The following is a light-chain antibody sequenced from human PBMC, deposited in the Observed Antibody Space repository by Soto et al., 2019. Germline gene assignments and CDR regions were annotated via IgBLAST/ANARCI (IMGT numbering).Light chain of an antibody. CDR3: QHYDSSPPYT. V-gene: IGKV3-20*01. J-gene: IGKJ2*01. CDR1: RSFASSY. CDR2: AAY. Sequence: EIVLTQSPVTLSLSPGERATLSCRASRSFASSYLGWYQQKPGQAPRLLIYAAYTRATGIPDRFSGSGSATDFTLTISRLEPEDSAVYYCQHYDSSPPYTFGQGTKVDIK.